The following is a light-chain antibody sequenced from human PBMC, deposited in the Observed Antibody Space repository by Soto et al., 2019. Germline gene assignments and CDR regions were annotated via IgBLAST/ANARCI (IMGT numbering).Light chain of an antibody. V-gene: IGLV2-14*01. CDR1: TSDFGFYNY. CDR2: EVT. CDR3: SLYSSNGSLI. J-gene: IGLJ1*01. Sequence: QSVLTQPASVSGPPGQSITISCTGTTSDFGFYNYVSWYQHHPGKAPKLLIYEVTNRHSGVSNRFSGSKSGNTASLTISGLQAEDEADYYCSLYSSNGSLIFGPGTKVTVL.